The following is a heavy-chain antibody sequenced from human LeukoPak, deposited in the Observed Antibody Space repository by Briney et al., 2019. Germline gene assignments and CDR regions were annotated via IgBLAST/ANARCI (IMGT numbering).Heavy chain of an antibody. V-gene: IGHV4-61*02. D-gene: IGHD6-13*01. CDR2: IYTSGST. CDR1: GGSISSSSYY. CDR3: ARSSSWYLRAEYFQH. J-gene: IGHJ1*01. Sequence: PSETLSLTCTVSGGSISSSSYYWSWIRQPAGKGLEWIGRIYTSGSTNYNPSLKSRVTMSVDTSKNQFSLKLSSVTAADTAVYYCARSSSWYLRAEYFQHWGQGTLVTVSS.